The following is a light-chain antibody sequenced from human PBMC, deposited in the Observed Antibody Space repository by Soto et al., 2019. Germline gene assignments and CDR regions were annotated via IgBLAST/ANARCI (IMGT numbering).Light chain of an antibody. V-gene: IGKV1-39*01. CDR1: QRISTY. CDR3: QQCYSSPRT. CDR2: AAS. J-gene: IGKJ1*01. Sequence: DIQMTQSPSTLSAGVGDRGTITCRASQRISTYLNWYQQKPGKAPTLLIYAASSLQSGVPSRFSGGGSGTDVTLTINTLQPEDFATYFCQQCYSSPRTFGQGTKVEIK.